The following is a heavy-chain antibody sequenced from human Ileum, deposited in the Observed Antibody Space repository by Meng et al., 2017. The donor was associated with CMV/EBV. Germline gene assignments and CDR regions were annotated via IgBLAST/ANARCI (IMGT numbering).Heavy chain of an antibody. CDR2: ISSTGGTI. CDR1: GFSFSTYS. Sequence: DSGFSFSTYSIHWVRQTPGKGLEWVAVISSTGGTIYYADSVRGQFTLSRDNSRNTVSLQMNSLRVDDTGIYYCAREPPGLKWYFDLWGRGTLVTVSS. CDR3: AREPPGLKWYFDL. V-gene: IGHV3-30-3*01. J-gene: IGHJ2*01.